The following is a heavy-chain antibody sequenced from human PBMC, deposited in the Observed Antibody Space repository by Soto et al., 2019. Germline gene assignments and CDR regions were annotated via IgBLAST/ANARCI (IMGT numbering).Heavy chain of an antibody. V-gene: IGHV1-69*06. CDR1: GGTLSSYA. CDR2: IIPIFGTA. D-gene: IGHD5-18*01. CDR3: ASVDTAMVDAFDI. J-gene: IGHJ3*02. Sequence: SVKVSCKASGGTLSSYAISWVRQAPGQGLEWMGGIIPIFGTANYAQKFQGRVTITADKSTSTAYMELSSLRSEDTAVYYCASVDTAMVDAFDIWGQGTMVTVSS.